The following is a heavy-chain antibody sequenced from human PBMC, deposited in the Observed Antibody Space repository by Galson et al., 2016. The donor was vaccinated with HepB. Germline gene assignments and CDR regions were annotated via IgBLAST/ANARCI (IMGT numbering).Heavy chain of an antibody. Sequence: SVKVSCKASGYTFRNYGISWVRQAPGQGLEWMAWISTDTGDTNYAQKFQDRVTVTTDTFTTTASMELRSLRSDDTAVYYRAREGSGLTFYYGGQGTLVTVSS. CDR2: ISTDTGDT. J-gene: IGHJ4*02. D-gene: IGHD1-14*01. V-gene: IGHV1-18*04. CDR3: AREGSGLTFYY. CDR1: GYTFRNYG.